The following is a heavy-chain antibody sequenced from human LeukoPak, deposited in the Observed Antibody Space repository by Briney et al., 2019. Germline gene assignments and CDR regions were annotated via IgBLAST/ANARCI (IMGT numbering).Heavy chain of an antibody. Sequence: PGGSLRLSCAASGLTFSSYWMSWVRQAPGKGLEWVAVIWYDGSNKYYADSVKGRFTISRDNSKNTLYLQMNSLRAEDTAVYYCARELYYNESSGYYNFDYWGQGTLVTVSS. CDR1: GLTFSSYW. J-gene: IGHJ4*02. CDR3: ARELYYNESSGYYNFDY. CDR2: IWYDGSNK. D-gene: IGHD3-22*01. V-gene: IGHV3-33*08.